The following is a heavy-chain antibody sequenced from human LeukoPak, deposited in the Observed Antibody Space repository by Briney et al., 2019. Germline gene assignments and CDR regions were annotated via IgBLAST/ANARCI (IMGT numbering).Heavy chain of an antibody. V-gene: IGHV4-59*01. CDR2: IYYSGST. CDR3: ARERTGEEGFDY. D-gene: IGHD7-27*01. Sequence: SETLSLTCTVSGGSISSYYWSWIRQPPGKGLEWIGYIYYSGSTNYNPSLKSRVTISVDTSKNQFSLKLSSVTAADTAVYYCARERTGEEGFDYWGQGTLVTASS. CDR1: GGSISSYY. J-gene: IGHJ4*02.